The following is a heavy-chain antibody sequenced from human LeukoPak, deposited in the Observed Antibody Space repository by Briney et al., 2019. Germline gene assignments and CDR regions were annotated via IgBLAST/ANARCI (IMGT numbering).Heavy chain of an antibody. CDR2: IASDGSST. J-gene: IGHJ4*02. D-gene: IGHD4-23*01. V-gene: IGHV3-74*01. CDR1: GFTLRSYA. Sequence: GGSLRLSCAASGFTLRSYAMSWVRQAPGKGLGWVSRIASDGSSTTYADSVKGRFSISRDNAKNTLYLQMNSLRVEDTAVYYCARGRPHGNDYWGQGTLVTVSS. CDR3: ARGRPHGNDY.